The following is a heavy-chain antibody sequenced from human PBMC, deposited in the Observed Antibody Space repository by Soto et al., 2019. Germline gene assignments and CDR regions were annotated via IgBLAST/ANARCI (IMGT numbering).Heavy chain of an antibody. CDR2: ISYDGINK. Sequence: QVQLVESGGGVVQPGRSLGLSCAASGFTFNTYGMHSVRQAPGKGLEWVAAISYDGINKYYVDSVKGRFTISRDNSKNTLYVQMNTLRAEDTALYYCARSPQPTRGIHWYFDLWGRGILVTVSS. CDR3: ARSPQPTRGIHWYFDL. D-gene: IGHD1-26*01. V-gene: IGHV3-30*03. CDR1: GFTFNTYG. J-gene: IGHJ2*01.